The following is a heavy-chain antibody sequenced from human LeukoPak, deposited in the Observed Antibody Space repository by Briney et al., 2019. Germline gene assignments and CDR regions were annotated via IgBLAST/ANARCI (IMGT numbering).Heavy chain of an antibody. CDR3: AGVRYYYDSSGTWYFDL. D-gene: IGHD3-22*01. V-gene: IGHV4-59*01. CDR2: IYYSGST. Sequence: KTSETLSLTCTVSGGSISSYYWSWIRQPPGKGLEWIGYIYYSGSTNYNPSLKSRVTISVDTSKNQFSLKLSSVTAADTAVYYCAGVRYYYDSSGTWYFDLWGRGTLVTVSS. J-gene: IGHJ2*01. CDR1: GGSISSYY.